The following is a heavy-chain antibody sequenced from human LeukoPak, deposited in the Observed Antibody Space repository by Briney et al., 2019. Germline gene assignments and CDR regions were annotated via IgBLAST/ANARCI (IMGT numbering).Heavy chain of an antibody. CDR1: GFTVSSNY. V-gene: IGHV3-53*01. Sequence: GGSLRLSCAASGFTVSSNYMSWVRQAPGKGLEWVSVIYSGSSTYYADSVKGRFTITRDNSKNTLYLQMNSLRAEDTAVYYCASDAFDIWGQGTMVTVSS. CDR3: ASDAFDI. CDR2: IYSGSST. J-gene: IGHJ3*02.